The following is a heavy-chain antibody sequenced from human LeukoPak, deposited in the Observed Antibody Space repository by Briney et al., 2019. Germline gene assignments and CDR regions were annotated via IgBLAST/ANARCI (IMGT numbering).Heavy chain of an antibody. CDR3: ARRGSRYFDWLSLSGAFDI. J-gene: IGHJ3*02. D-gene: IGHD3-9*01. CDR1: GGSISSSSYY. Sequence: PSETLSLTCTVSGGSISSSSYYWGWIRQPPGKGLEWIGSIYYSGSTYYNPSLKSRVTISVDTSKNQFSLKLSSVTAADTAVYYCARRGSRYFDWLSLSGAFDIWGQGTMVTVSS. CDR2: IYYSGST. V-gene: IGHV4-39*07.